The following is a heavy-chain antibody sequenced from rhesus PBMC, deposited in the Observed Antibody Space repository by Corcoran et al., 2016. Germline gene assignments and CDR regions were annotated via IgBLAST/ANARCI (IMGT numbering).Heavy chain of an antibody. J-gene: IGHJ4*01. CDR2: IYGSGGGT. CDR3: ARDQQGGSLFDY. V-gene: IGHV4-106*01. Sequence: QVQLQESGPGLVKPSETLSLTCAVSGGSISDDYYWSWIRQPPGKGLEWIGYIYGSGGGTNYNPSLKNRVTISTDTSKNQFSLKLSSVTAADTAVYYCARDQQGGSLFDYWGQGVLVTVSS. D-gene: IGHD6-25*01. CDR1: GGSISDDYY.